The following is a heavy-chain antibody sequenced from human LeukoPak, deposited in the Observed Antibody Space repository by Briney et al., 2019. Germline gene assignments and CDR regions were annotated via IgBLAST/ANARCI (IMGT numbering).Heavy chain of an antibody. Sequence: KPSETLSLTCAVYGGSFSGYYWSWIRQPPGKGLEWIGEVNHSGSTNYNPSLKSLVSISVDTSKNQFSLRLNSVTAADTAVYYCARGRRDDFWSGYSLYYFDYWGQGTLVTVSS. V-gene: IGHV4-34*01. J-gene: IGHJ4*02. D-gene: IGHD3-3*01. CDR2: VNHSGST. CDR1: GGSFSGYY. CDR3: ARGRRDDFWSGYSLYYFDY.